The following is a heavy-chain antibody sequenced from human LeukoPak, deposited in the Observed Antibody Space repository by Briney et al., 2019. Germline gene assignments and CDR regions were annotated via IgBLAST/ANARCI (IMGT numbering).Heavy chain of an antibody. Sequence: ASVKVSCKASGYTFTRYYMHWVRQAPGQGLEWMGIINPSGGATSYAQKFQGRVTITRDTSTSTLYMELSSLRSEDTAVYYCARDQYSSSLRPDYWGQGTLVTVSS. V-gene: IGHV1-46*01. CDR3: ARDQYSSSLRPDY. J-gene: IGHJ4*02. CDR2: INPSGGAT. CDR1: GYTFTRYY. D-gene: IGHD6-6*01.